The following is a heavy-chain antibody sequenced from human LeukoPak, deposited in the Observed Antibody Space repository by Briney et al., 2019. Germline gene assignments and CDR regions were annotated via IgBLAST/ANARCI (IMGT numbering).Heavy chain of an antibody. Sequence: LAGGSLRLSCAASGFTFSSYWMSWVRQAPGKGLEWVANIKQDGSEKYYADSVKGRFTISRDNSKNTLYLQMNSLRAEDTAVYYCARDGLGISYYYGMDVRGQGTTVTVSS. CDR1: GFTFSSYW. V-gene: IGHV3-7*01. CDR3: ARDGLGISYYYGMDV. J-gene: IGHJ6*02. D-gene: IGHD7-27*01. CDR2: IKQDGSEK.